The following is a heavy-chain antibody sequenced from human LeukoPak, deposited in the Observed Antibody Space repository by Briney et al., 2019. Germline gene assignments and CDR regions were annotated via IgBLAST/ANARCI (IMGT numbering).Heavy chain of an antibody. CDR1: GYTFTSYG. Sequence: ASVKVSCTASGYTFTSYGISWVRQAPGQGLEWMGWISAYNGNTNYAQKLQGRVTMTTDTSTSTAYMELRSLRSDDTAAYYCARADHIAAAGTTYSYWGQGTLVTVSS. V-gene: IGHV1-18*01. CDR3: ARADHIAAAGTTYSY. D-gene: IGHD6-13*01. J-gene: IGHJ4*02. CDR2: ISAYNGNT.